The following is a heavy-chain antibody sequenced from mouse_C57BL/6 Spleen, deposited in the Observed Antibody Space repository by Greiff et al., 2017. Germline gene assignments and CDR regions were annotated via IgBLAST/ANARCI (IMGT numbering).Heavy chain of an antibody. D-gene: IGHD1-1*02. V-gene: IGHV1-54*01. CDR1: GYAFTNYL. CDR2: INPGSGGT. J-gene: IGHJ2*01. CDR3: ARRGWDCFDY. Sequence: QVQLQQSGAELVRPGTSVKVSCKASGYAFTNYLIQWVKQRPGQGLEWIGVINPGSGGTNYNEKFKGKATLTADKSSSTAYMQLSSLTSEDSAVYFSARRGWDCFDYWGQGTTLTVSS.